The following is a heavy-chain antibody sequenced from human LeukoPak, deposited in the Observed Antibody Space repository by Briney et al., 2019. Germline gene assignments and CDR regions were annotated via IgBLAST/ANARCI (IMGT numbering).Heavy chain of an antibody. Sequence: SETLSLTCAVYGGSFSGYYWSWIRQPPGKGLVWIGEINHSGSTNYNPSLKSRVTISVDTSKNQFSLKLSSVTAADTAVYYCARGRLLSTHYYFDYWGQGTLVTVSS. V-gene: IGHV4-34*01. CDR1: GGSFSGYY. CDR3: ARGRLLSTHYYFDY. J-gene: IGHJ4*02. D-gene: IGHD3-3*01. CDR2: INHSGST.